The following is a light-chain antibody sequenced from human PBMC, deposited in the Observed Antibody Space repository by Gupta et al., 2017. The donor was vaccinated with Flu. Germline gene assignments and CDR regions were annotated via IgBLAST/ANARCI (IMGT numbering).Light chain of an antibody. J-gene: IGKJ4*01. Sequence: PSFLEASVRDRSTITCRASQGIGRYLDWYRQKPGEGPELLIYAASTGETAVPARFRGSGSGTEFTLAISSLQPEDFATYYCQTWNRYPDTFGGGTKVEIK. CDR1: QGIGRY. V-gene: IGKV1-9*01. CDR2: AAS. CDR3: QTWNRYPDT.